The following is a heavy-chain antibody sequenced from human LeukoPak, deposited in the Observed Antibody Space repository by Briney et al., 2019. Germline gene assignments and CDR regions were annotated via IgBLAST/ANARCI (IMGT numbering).Heavy chain of an antibody. D-gene: IGHD3-16*01. CDR3: ARDKLRYYFDY. CDR1: GFTFSSYA. Sequence: GGSLRLSCAASGFTFSSYAMHWVRQAPGKGLEWVAVISYDGSNKYHADSVKGRFTISRDNSKNTLYLQMNSLRAEDTAVYYCARDKLRYYFDYWGQGTLVTVSS. CDR2: ISYDGSNK. V-gene: IGHV3-30*01. J-gene: IGHJ4*02.